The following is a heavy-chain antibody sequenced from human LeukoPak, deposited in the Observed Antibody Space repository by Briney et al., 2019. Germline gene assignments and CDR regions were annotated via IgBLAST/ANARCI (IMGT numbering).Heavy chain of an antibody. CDR1: GFTFSSYW. V-gene: IGHV3-7*01. CDR2: IEQDGSEK. D-gene: IGHD1-1*01. CDR3: ASPANDLPYYYYMDV. Sequence: GGSLRLSCAASGFTFSSYWMSWVRQAPGKGLEWVANIEQDGSEKYYVDSVKGRFTISRDNAKNSLYLQMNSLRAEDTAVYYCASPANDLPYYYYMDVWGKGTTVTVSS. J-gene: IGHJ6*03.